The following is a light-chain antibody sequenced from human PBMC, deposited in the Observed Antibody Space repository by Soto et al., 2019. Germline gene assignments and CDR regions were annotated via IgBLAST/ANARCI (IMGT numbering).Light chain of an antibody. CDR1: QSVSSN. V-gene: IGKV3-15*01. Sequence: EIVLTQSACTLSLSPGERATLSCGASQSVSSNLAWYQQKPGQAPRLLVYGASTRATGIPARFSGSGSWKEFTLNISSLQSEDFAVYYCQQYNNWPLMLTFGGGTKVDIK. J-gene: IGKJ4*01. CDR2: GAS. CDR3: QQYNNWPLMLT.